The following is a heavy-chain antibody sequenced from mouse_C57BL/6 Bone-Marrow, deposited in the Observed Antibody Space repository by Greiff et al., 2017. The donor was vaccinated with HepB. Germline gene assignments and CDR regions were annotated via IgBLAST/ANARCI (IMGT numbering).Heavy chain of an antibody. J-gene: IGHJ4*01. V-gene: IGHV1-55*01. Sequence: VQLQQPGAELVKPGASVKMSCKASGYTFTSYWITWVKQRPGQGLEWIGDIYPGSGSTNYNEKFKSKATLTVDTSSSTAYMQLSSLTSEDSAVYYCARAVTGCNWVWYAMDYWGLGTSVTVSS. CDR2: IYPGSGST. D-gene: IGHD4-1*01. CDR3: ARAVTGCNWVWYAMDY. CDR1: GYTFTSYW.